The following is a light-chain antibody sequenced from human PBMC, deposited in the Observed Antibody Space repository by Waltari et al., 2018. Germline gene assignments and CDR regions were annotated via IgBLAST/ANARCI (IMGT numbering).Light chain of an antibody. CDR3: QQTYSTWT. CDR2: ATS. V-gene: IGKV1-39*01. Sequence: DIQMTQSPSSLSASVGDRVTITCRASQSISNNLNWYQQKPGKAPKLLIYATSVLQSGVPSRVSGRGSGTDFTLTTSSLQPEDFATYYCQQTYSTWTFGQGTAVEIK. CDR1: QSISNN. J-gene: IGKJ1*01.